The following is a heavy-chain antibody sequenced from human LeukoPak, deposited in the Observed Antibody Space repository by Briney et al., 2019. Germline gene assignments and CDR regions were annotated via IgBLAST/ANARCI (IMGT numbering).Heavy chain of an antibody. Sequence: SGTLSLTCAVSGGSISSSNWWSWVRQPPGKGLEWIGEIYHSGSTNYNPSLKSRVTISVDTSKNQFSLKLSSVTAADMAVYYCARVESSGWYEAVDYWGQGTLVTVSS. CDR2: IYHSGST. J-gene: IGHJ4*02. CDR1: GGSISSSNW. D-gene: IGHD6-19*01. CDR3: ARVESSGWYEAVDY. V-gene: IGHV4-4*02.